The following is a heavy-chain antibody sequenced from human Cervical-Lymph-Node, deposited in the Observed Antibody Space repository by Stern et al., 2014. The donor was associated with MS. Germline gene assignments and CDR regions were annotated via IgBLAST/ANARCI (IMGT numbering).Heavy chain of an antibody. CDR1: GFSFRSYS. CDR2: ISGTVTEI. J-gene: IGHJ6*02. Sequence: EVQLVESGGGLVKPGGSLRLSCAASGFSFRSYSMNWVRQAPGKGLDWVSSISGTVTEIYYADSLKGRFTITRDNAKNSLSLQMNSLRAEDTAVYYCARDPRLSVTTGRYRYGMDVWGQGTTVTVSS. CDR3: ARDPRLSVTTGRYRYGMDV. D-gene: IGHD1-26*01. V-gene: IGHV3-21*01.